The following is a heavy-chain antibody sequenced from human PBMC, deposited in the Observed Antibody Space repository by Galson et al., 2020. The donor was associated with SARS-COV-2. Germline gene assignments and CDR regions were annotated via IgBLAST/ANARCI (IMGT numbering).Heavy chain of an antibody. CDR3: ARVSGAWYYYDSSGYADY. CDR2: ISSSSSYI. CDR1: GFTFSSYS. Sequence: TGGSLRLPCAASGFTFSSYSMNWVRQAPGKGLEWVSSISSSSSYIYYADSVKGRFTISRDNAKNSLYLQMNSLRAEDTAVYYCARVSGAWYYYDSSGYADYWGQGTLVTVSS. J-gene: IGHJ4*02. D-gene: IGHD3-22*01. V-gene: IGHV3-21*01.